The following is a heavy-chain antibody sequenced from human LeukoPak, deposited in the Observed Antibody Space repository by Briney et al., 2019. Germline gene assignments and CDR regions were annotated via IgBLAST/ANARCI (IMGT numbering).Heavy chain of an antibody. V-gene: IGHV3-48*01. CDR2: ISNSSNTI. CDR3: ATTEFLDH. CDR1: GFTFSTYT. J-gene: IGHJ4*02. Sequence: PGRSLRLSCAASGFTFSTYTMNWVRQAPGKGLEWISYISNSSNTIYYADSVKGRFTISRDNAKNSLFLQMNSLRVEDTAVYYCATTEFLDHWGQGTLVTVSS. D-gene: IGHD3-10*01.